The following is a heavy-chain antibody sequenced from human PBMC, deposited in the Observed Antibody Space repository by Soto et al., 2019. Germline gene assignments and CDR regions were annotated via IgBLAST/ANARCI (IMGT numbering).Heavy chain of an antibody. V-gene: IGHV3-21*06. D-gene: IGHD4-17*01. Sequence: SGGSLRLSCEGSGFNFRNFNMIWVRQAPGKGLEWVSSVSGSSSYSYYADSVKGRFTVSRDNANNLVFLQMNGLRPEDTAMYYCARDLRGHYGPWGQGTMVTVSS. J-gene: IGHJ3*01. CDR1: GFNFRNFN. CDR3: ARDLRGHYGP. CDR2: VSGSSSYS.